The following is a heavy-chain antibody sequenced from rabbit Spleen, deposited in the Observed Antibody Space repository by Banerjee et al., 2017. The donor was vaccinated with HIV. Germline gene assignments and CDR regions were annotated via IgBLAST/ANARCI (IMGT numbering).Heavy chain of an antibody. CDR2: IYAGSSGST. CDR1: GFTFSSSYY. J-gene: IGHJ6*01. CDR3: ARDAGTSFSTYGMDL. D-gene: IGHD8-1*01. V-gene: IGHV1S40*01. Sequence: QSLEESGGGLVQPEGSLTLTCTASGFTFSSSYYMCWVRQAPGKGLEWIASIYAGSSGSTYSATWAKGRFTISKTSSTTVTLQMTSLTVADTATYFCARDAGTSFSTYGMDLWGQGPLVTVS.